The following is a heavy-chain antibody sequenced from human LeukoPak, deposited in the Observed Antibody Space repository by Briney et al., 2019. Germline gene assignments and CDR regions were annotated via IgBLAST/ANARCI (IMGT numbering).Heavy chain of an antibody. CDR3: AIRTGLVVY. V-gene: IGHV1-2*02. J-gene: IGHJ4*02. CDR2: INPNSGGT. D-gene: IGHD1-14*01. CDR1: GYTFTGYY. Sequence: ASVKVSCKASGYTFTGYYMHWVRQPPGQGHEWMGWINPNSGGTNYAQKSQGRVTMTRDASISTAYMELSRLRSDDTAVYYCAIRTGLVVYWGQGTLVTVSS.